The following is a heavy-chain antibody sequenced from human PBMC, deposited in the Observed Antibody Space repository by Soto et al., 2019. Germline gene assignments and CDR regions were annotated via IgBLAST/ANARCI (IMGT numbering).Heavy chain of an antibody. D-gene: IGHD6-13*01. CDR3: ARDRSSSWYRNNWFDP. Sequence: SETLSLTCAVYGGSFSGYYWSWIRQPPGKGLEWIGEINHSGSTNYNPSLKSRVTISVDTSKNQFSLKLSSVTAADTAVYYCARDRSSSWYRNNWFDPWGQGTLVTVSS. CDR1: GGSFSGYY. J-gene: IGHJ5*02. CDR2: INHSGST. V-gene: IGHV4-34*01.